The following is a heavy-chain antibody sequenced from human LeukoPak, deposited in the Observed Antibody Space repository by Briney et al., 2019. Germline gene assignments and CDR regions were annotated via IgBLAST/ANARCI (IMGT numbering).Heavy chain of an antibody. CDR2: ITGSGGDT. CDR3: ARQESMAFAN. V-gene: IGHV3-23*01. J-gene: IGHJ4*02. D-gene: IGHD5-24*01. Sequence: GGSLRLSCAASGFTFNNYAMNWVRQAPGRGLEWLSTITGSGGDTYAADSVKGRLTISRDNSKNTLYLQLNSLRADDTAVYYCARQESMAFANWGQGTLVTVSS. CDR1: GFTFNNYA.